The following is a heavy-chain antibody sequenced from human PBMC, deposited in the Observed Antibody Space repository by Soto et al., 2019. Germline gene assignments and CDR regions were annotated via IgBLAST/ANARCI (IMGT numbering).Heavy chain of an antibody. CDR2: INVDDST. CDR3: AKNYYFDH. CDR1: GFTFSTYA. J-gene: IGHJ4*02. V-gene: IGHV3-23*01. Sequence: EVPLLESGGGLVQPGGSLRLSCAASGFTFSTYAMSWVRQAPGKGLEWVSSINVDDSTYYADSVKGRFTISRDNSKSTLFLELSSLRAEDTATFYCAKNYYFDHWGQGILVTVSS.